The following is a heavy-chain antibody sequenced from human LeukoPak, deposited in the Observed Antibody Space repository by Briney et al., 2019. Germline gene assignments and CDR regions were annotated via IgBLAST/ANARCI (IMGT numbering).Heavy chain of an antibody. CDR3: VKDNPLDY. CDR2: IRYDGNNK. Sequence: PGGSLRLSCGASGLTFSNYGMLWVRQAPGKGLDWVAFIRYDGNNKLYADSVKGRFTISRDNSKNTLYLHINSLRAEDTAVYYCVKDNPLDYWGQGTLVIVSP. CDR1: GLTFSNYG. J-gene: IGHJ4*02. D-gene: IGHD1-14*01. V-gene: IGHV3-30*02.